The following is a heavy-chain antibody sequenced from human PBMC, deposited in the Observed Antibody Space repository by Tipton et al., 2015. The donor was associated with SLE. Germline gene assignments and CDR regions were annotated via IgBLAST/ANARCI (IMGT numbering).Heavy chain of an antibody. CDR2: IMASHDVA. D-gene: IGHD7-27*01. CDR3: PRAFGLGDGFDI. CDR1: GDTLSKNA. J-gene: IGHJ3*02. V-gene: IGHV1-69*01. Sequence: QVQLVQAGAEVKKPGSSVKVSCKASGDTLSKNAITWVRQAPGQGLEWMGGIMASHDVAHYAQKFQGRLTITTDESTATAYMALSGLTSEDTAMYHCPRAFGLGDGFDIWGQGTLVTVSS.